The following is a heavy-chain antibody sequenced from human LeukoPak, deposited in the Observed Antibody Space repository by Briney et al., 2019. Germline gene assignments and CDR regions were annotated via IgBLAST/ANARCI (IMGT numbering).Heavy chain of an antibody. D-gene: IGHD3-22*01. J-gene: IGHJ5*02. CDR2: INPSGGST. CDR1: GGTFSSYA. CDR3: ARGHVSRRYYDSSDYLDWFDP. Sequence: VKVSCKASGGTFSSYAISWVRQAPGQGLEWMGIINPSGGSTSYAQKFQGRVTMTRDTSTSTVYMELSSLKSEDTAVYYCARGHVSRRYYDSSDYLDWFDPWGQGTLVTVSS. V-gene: IGHV1-46*01.